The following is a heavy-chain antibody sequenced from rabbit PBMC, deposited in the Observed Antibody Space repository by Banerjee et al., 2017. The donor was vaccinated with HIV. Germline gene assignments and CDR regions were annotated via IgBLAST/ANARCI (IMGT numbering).Heavy chain of an antibody. Sequence: QSLEESGGDLVKPGASLTLTCTASGFSFSSNYYMCWVRQAPGKGLEWIACIYAGSSGTTYYASWAKGRFTISKTSSTTVTLQMTSLTAADTATYFCARIPYGAGTYYFNLWGPGTLVTVS. CDR3: ARIPYGAGTYYFNL. CDR2: IYAGSSGTT. V-gene: IGHV1S40*01. D-gene: IGHD7-1*01. J-gene: IGHJ4*01. CDR1: GFSFSSNYY.